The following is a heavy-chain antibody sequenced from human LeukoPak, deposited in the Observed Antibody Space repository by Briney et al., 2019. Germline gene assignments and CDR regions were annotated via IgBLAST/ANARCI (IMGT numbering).Heavy chain of an antibody. CDR1: GGTFSSYA. J-gene: IGHJ5*02. CDR3: ARIDCGGDCYSSRGWFDP. Sequence: ASVKVSCKASGGTFSSYAISWVRQAPGQGLEWMGGIIPIFGTSNYAQKFQGKVTITADKSTSTAYMELSSLRSEDTAVYYCARIDCGGDCYSSRGWFDPWGQGTLVTVSS. CDR2: IIPIFGTS. V-gene: IGHV1-69*06. D-gene: IGHD2-21*02.